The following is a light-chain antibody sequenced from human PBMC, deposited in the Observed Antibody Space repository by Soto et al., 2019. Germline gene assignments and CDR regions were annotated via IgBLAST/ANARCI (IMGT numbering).Light chain of an antibody. Sequence: LYPGDRASLSCTASQSVSNNYLAWYQQKPGQAPRLLIYGVSNWATGIPDRLSVSGSGTGFTLSFFFLEPEDIRVYSSLPSFRLDRFGEGTMLDIK. J-gene: IGKJ2*01. CDR3: LPSFRLDR. CDR1: QSVSNNY. CDR2: GVS. V-gene: IGKV3-20*01.